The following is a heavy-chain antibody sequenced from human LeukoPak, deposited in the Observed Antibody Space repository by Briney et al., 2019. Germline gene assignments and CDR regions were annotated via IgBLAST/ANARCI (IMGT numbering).Heavy chain of an antibody. Sequence: SETLSLTCTVSGGSISSYYWSWIRQPAGKGLEWIGRIYTSGSTNYNPSLKSRVAMSADTSKNQFSLKLSSVTAADTAVYYCAREGYYDSSGYHYDAFDIWGQGTMVTVSS. V-gene: IGHV4-4*07. D-gene: IGHD3-22*01. CDR3: AREGYYDSSGYHYDAFDI. CDR2: IYTSGST. CDR1: GGSISSYY. J-gene: IGHJ3*02.